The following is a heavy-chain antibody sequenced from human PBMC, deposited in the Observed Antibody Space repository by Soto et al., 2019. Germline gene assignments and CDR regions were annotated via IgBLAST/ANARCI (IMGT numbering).Heavy chain of an antibody. CDR2: FDPEDGET. Sequence: GASVKVSCEVSGYTPTELSMHWGRQAPGKRVEWIGGFDPEDGETIYAQKFQGRVTMTEDTSTDTAYMELSSLRSEDTAVYYCATDRGLRFLEWLSQSAFDIWGQGTMVTVSS. CDR3: ATDRGLRFLEWLSQSAFDI. D-gene: IGHD3-3*01. V-gene: IGHV1-24*01. J-gene: IGHJ3*02. CDR1: GYTPTELS.